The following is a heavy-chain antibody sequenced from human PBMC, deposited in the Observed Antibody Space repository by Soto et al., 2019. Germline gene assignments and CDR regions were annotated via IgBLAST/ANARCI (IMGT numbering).Heavy chain of an antibody. J-gene: IGHJ5*02. Sequence: QVTVKESGPVLAQPTETLTLNCTVSGFSLSNAGLGVSWIRQPPGKALVWLAHIFSNDEKSYSPSLKSRLTISKDTSKIQVVLIMTHMDPVDTATYYCASTYSTSWYWFDPWGQGTLVTVSS. D-gene: IGHD6-13*01. CDR2: IFSNDEK. CDR1: GFSLSNAGLG. V-gene: IGHV2-26*04. CDR3: ASTYSTSWYWFDP.